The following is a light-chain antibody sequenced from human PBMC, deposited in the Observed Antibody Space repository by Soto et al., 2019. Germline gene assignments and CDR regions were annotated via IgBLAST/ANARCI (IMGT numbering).Light chain of an antibody. CDR1: SSDVGAYNY. CDR2: EVS. J-gene: IGLJ2*01. Sequence: QSALTQPASVSGSPGQSITISCTGSSSDVGAYNYVSWYQQHPGKAPKLMIYEVSNRPSGVSNRFSGSKSGNTASLTISGLQAEDEADYYCSSYTRTTLVVFGGGTKLTVL. CDR3: SSYTRTTLVV. V-gene: IGLV2-14*01.